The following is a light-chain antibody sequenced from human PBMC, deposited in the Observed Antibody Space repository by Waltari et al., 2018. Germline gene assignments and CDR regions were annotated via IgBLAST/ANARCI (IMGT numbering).Light chain of an antibody. Sequence: EIMLTQSPGTLSLSPGETATLSCRASQSVSMNYLSWFQQKPGQAPRLLIYGASMRAAGVPDRFSGGGSGTDFTLTITRLEPEDFAVYYCQQFGLITFGGGTKVEIK. CDR3: QQFGLIT. J-gene: IGKJ4*01. V-gene: IGKV3-20*01. CDR2: GAS. CDR1: QSVSMNY.